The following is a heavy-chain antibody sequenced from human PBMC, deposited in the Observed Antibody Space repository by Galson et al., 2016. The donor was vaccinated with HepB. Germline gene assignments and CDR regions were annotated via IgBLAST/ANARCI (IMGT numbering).Heavy chain of an antibody. J-gene: IGHJ4*02. V-gene: IGHV3-23*01. D-gene: IGHD3-22*01. CDR2: ISGSGATT. CDR1: GFTFNFYT. Sequence: SLRLSCAASGFTFNFYTMNWVRQAPGKGLEWVSAISGSGATTYYAGSVKGRFTVSRDNSKNTLYLQMNSLRVEDTAIYYCAKAFRRNYDTRGYHYEYYFDSWGLGTLVTVSS. CDR3: AKAFRRNYDTRGYHYEYYFDS.